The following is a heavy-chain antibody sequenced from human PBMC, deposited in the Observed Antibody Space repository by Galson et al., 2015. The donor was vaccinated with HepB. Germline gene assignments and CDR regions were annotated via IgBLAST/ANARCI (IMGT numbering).Heavy chain of an antibody. V-gene: IGHV3-30-3*01. CDR3: ARDNSIAAAGRVIDY. J-gene: IGHJ4*02. Sequence: SLRLSCAASGFTFSSYAMHWVRQAPGKGLEWVAVISYDGSNKYYADSVKGRFTISRDNSKNTLYLQMNSLRAEDTAVYYCARDNSIAAAGRVIDYWGQGTLVTVSS. CDR1: GFTFSSYA. CDR2: ISYDGSNK. D-gene: IGHD6-13*01.